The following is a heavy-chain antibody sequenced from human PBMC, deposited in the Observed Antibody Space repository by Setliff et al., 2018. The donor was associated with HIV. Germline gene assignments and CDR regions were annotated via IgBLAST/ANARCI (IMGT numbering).Heavy chain of an antibody. CDR3: ARLSPQYSGYDSGAFGY. CDR2: IYHSGST. D-gene: IGHD5-12*01. V-gene: IGHV4-4*02. Sequence: NPSETLSLTCAVSGDSISSSNWWSWVRQPPGKGLEWIGSIYHSGSTYYNPSLKSRVTISVDTSKNQFSLKLSSVTAADTAVYYCARLSPQYSGYDSGAFGYWGQGTLVTVSS. CDR1: GDSISSSNW. J-gene: IGHJ4*02.